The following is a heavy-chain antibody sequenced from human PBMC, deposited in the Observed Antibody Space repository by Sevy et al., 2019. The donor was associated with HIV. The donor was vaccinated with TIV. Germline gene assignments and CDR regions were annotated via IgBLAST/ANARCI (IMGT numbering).Heavy chain of an antibody. D-gene: IGHD6-19*01. CDR3: ARGGGNGWYYFVY. V-gene: IGHV1-69*13. Sequence: SVKVSCKASGGTFRSYGISWVRQAPGQGLEWMGGIIPILGSTNYAQKFQGRVTITADESTNTAYMELNSLRSEDMAVYYWARGGGNGWYYFVYWGQETLVTVSS. CDR2: IIPILGST. CDR1: GGTFRSYG. J-gene: IGHJ4*02.